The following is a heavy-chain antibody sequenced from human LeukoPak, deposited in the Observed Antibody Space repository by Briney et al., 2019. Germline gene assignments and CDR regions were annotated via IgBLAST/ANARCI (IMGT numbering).Heavy chain of an antibody. CDR3: ARATKRQLLGAFDI. CDR1: GGSISSYY. CDR2: IYTSGST. J-gene: IGHJ3*02. V-gene: IGHV4-4*07. D-gene: IGHD1-1*01. Sequence: SETLSLTCTVSGGSISSYYWSWIRQPAGKGLEWIGRIYTSGSTNYSPSLKSRVTMSVDTSKNQFSLKLSSVTAADTAVYYCARATKRQLLGAFDIWGQGTMVTVSS.